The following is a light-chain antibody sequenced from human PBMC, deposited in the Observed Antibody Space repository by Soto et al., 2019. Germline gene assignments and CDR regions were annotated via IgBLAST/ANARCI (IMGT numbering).Light chain of an antibody. CDR3: QQYGRSPPFT. CDR2: GAS. J-gene: IGKJ2*01. CDR1: QSVSSTY. V-gene: IGKV3-20*01. Sequence: EIVLTQSPGTLSLSPGERATLSCRASQSVSSTYLAWYQQNPGRAPRLLIYGASSRATGIPDRFRGSGSGTDFTLTISRLEPEDFAVYFCQQYGRSPPFTFGQGTKVEIK.